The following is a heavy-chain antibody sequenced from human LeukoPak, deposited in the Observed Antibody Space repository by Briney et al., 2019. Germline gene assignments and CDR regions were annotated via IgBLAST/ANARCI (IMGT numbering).Heavy chain of an antibody. J-gene: IGHJ3*02. CDR2: SRDKANSYST. CDR3: VRVFARAAFDI. Sequence: GGSLRLSCAASGFTFSDHYMDWVRQAPGKGLEWVGRSRDKANSYSTEYAASVRGRFTISRDDSKNSLYLQMNSLKTEDTAVYYCVRVFARAAFDIWGQGAMVTVSS. V-gene: IGHV3-72*01. CDR1: GFTFSDHY. D-gene: IGHD2-21*01.